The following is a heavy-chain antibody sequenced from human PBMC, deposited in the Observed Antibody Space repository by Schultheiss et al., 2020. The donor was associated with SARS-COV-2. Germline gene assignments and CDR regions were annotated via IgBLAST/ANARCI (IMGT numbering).Heavy chain of an antibody. Sequence: SETLSLTCTVSGGSISSGGYYWSWIRQHPGKGLEWIGYIYYSGSTYYNPSLKSRVTMSADTSKNQFSLKLSSVTAADTAVYFCASESGSGSYDYWGQGTLVTVSS. J-gene: IGHJ4*02. V-gene: IGHV4-31*03. CDR1: GGSISSGGYY. D-gene: IGHD1-26*01. CDR2: IYYSGST. CDR3: ASESGSGSYDY.